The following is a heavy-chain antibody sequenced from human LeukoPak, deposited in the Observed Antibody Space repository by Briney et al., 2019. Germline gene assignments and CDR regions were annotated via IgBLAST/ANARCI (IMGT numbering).Heavy chain of an antibody. Sequence: PSETLSLTCAVSGGSISSGGYSYNWIRQPPGKGLEWIGYIYNSGSTSYNPSLKSRVTMSVDTSKNQFSLKLSSVTAADTAVYYCAREGCSSTSCYAGAGDIWGQGTMVTVSS. V-gene: IGHV4-30-4*07. CDR2: IYNSGST. D-gene: IGHD2-2*01. CDR1: GGSISSGGYS. J-gene: IGHJ3*02. CDR3: AREGCSSTSCYAGAGDI.